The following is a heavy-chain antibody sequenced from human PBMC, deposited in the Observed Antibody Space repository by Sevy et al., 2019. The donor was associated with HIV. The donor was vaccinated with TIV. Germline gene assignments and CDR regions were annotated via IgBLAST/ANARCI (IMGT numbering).Heavy chain of an antibody. CDR1: GFTFSNAW. CDR3: TTSIVIVVVAALPDY. Sequence: GGSLRLSCAASGFTFSNAWMSWVRQAPGKGLEWVGRIKSKTDGGTTDYAAPVKGRFTISRDDSKNTLYLQMNSLKTEDTAVYYCTTSIVIVVVAALPDYWGQGTLVTVSS. CDR2: IKSKTDGGTT. J-gene: IGHJ4*02. V-gene: IGHV3-15*01. D-gene: IGHD2-15*01.